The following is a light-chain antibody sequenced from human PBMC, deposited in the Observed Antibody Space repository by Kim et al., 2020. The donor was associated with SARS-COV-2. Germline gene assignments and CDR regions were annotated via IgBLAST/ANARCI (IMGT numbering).Light chain of an antibody. J-gene: IGKJ1*01. CDR1: QGISSN. Sequence: ASVGDRVTITRRASQGISSNVAWYQQKPGDVPKLLIYDASALLSGVPSRFSGSGSGTDFTLTISSLQPEDVATYYCQKYNGAPWTFGQGTKVDIK. CDR2: DAS. CDR3: QKYNGAPWT. V-gene: IGKV1-27*01.